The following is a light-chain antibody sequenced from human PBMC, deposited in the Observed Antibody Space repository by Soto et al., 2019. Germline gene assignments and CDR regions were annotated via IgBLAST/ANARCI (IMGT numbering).Light chain of an antibody. J-gene: IGKJ2*01. CDR3: QQYGSSPPYT. V-gene: IGKV3-20*01. CDR2: GAS. Sequence: EIVLMQSPGTLSLSPGERATLSCRASQSVSSFYLAWYQQKPGQALRLLISGASSRATGIPDRFSGSGSGTDFTLTISRLEPEDFAVYYCQQYGSSPPYTFGQGTKLEIK. CDR1: QSVSSFY.